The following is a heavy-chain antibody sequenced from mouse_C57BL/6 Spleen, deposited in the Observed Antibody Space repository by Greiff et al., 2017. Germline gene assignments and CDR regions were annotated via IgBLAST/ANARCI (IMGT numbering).Heavy chain of an antibody. D-gene: IGHD1-1*01. V-gene: IGHV1-82*01. Sequence: VQLQQSGPELVKPGASVKISCKASGYAFSSSWMNWVKQRPGKGLEWIGRIYPGDGDTNYNGKFKGKATLTADKSSSTAYMQLSSLTSEDSAVYFCARRGYGSRPLYAMDYWGQGTSVTVSS. CDR3: ARRGYGSRPLYAMDY. CDR1: GYAFSSSW. CDR2: IYPGDGDT. J-gene: IGHJ4*01.